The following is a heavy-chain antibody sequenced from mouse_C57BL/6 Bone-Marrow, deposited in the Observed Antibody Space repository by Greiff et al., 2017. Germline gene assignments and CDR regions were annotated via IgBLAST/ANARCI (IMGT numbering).Heavy chain of an antibody. CDR1: GYSFTGYY. CDR3: ARSRLRREAMDY. J-gene: IGHJ4*01. CDR2: INPSNGGT. V-gene: IGHV1-42*01. D-gene: IGHD2-4*01. Sequence: EVQLVESGPELVKPGASVTISCKASGYSFTGYYMNWVKQSPEKSLEWIGNINPSNGGTNYNEKFKSKATLTVDKSSSTAYMQLSSLTSEDSAVYDCARSRLRREAMDYWGQGTSVTVSS.